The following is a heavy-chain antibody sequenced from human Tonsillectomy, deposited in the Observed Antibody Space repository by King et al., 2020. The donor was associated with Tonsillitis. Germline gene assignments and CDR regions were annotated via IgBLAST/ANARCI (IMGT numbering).Heavy chain of an antibody. CDR2: KFRSGTT. CDR3: ARAGDSSASFDY. J-gene: IGHJ4*02. Sequence: QLQESGPGLVKPSETLSLTCAVSAYSISSDYYWGWIRQPPGKGLGWIGCKFRSGTTYNNPSLKSRVTISIDTSKNHFSLRLSSVTAADTAVYYCARAGDSSASFDYWGQGTLVTVSS. CDR1: AYSISSDYY. D-gene: IGHD3-22*01. V-gene: IGHV4-38-2*01.